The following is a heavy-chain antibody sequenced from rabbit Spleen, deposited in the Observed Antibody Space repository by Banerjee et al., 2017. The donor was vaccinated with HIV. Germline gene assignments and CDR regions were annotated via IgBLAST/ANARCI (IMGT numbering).Heavy chain of an antibody. J-gene: IGHJ6*01. D-gene: IGHD1-1*01. CDR1: GVSLNDKDV. CDR2: INTITGKT. V-gene: IGHV1S40*01. CDR3: ARDTSSSFSSYGMDL. Sequence: QSLEESGGGLVKPEGSLTLTCKASGVSLNDKDVMCWVRQAPGKGLEWIGCINTITGKTVYATWAKGRFTISKTSSTTVTLQMTSLTAADTATYFCARDTSSSFSSYGMDLWGQGTLVTVS.